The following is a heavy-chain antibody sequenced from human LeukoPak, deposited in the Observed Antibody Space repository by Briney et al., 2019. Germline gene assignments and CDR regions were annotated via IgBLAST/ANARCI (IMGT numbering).Heavy chain of an antibody. CDR2: INPNSGGT. Sequence: GASVKVSCKASGYTFTGYYMHWVRQAPGQGLEWMGWINPNSGGTNYAQKFRGRVTMAWDTSISTAYMELSRLTSDDTAVYYCARDRADNWDRSGYYPDAFDIWGQGTMVTVS. CDR1: GYTFTGYY. J-gene: IGHJ3*02. V-gene: IGHV1-2*02. D-gene: IGHD3-22*01. CDR3: ARDRADNWDRSGYYPDAFDI.